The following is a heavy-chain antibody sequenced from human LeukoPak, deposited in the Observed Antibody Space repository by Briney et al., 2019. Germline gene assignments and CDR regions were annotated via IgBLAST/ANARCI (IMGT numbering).Heavy chain of an antibody. CDR2: ISYDGSNK. Sequence: GSLRLSCAASGFTFSSYGMHWVRQAPGKGLEWVAVISYDGSNKYYADSVKGRFTISRDNSKNTLYLQMNSLRAEDTAVYYCARVTDTLETFDIWGQGTMVTVSS. CDR3: ARVTDTLETFDI. V-gene: IGHV3-30*03. CDR1: GFTFSSYG. J-gene: IGHJ3*02.